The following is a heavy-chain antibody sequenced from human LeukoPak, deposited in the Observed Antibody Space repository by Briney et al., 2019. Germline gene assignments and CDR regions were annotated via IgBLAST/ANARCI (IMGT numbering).Heavy chain of an antibody. CDR3: TRNIYCSGGSCSYYFDY. J-gene: IGHJ4*02. Sequence: SGGSLRLSCTVSGFTFGDYAMGWVRQAPGKGLGWVGLIRRKVSGATTEYAASVKGRFTISRDDSKSIAYLQMNSLKTEDTAMYYCTRNIYCSGGSCSYYFDYWGQGTLVTVSS. V-gene: IGHV3-49*04. D-gene: IGHD2-15*01. CDR2: IRRKVSGATT. CDR1: GFTFGDYA.